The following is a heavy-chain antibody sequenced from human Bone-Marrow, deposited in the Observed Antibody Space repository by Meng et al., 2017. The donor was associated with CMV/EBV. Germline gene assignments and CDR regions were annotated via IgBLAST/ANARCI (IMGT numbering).Heavy chain of an antibody. V-gene: IGHV3-30*02. CDR3: AKSPQSRFIVGVPADKQQLRESSVSKQDY. J-gene: IGHJ4*02. D-gene: IGHD2-2*01. Sequence: GESLKISCAASGFTFSSYGMHWVRQAPGKGLEWVSFIRDDGSNKYYADSVKGRFTISRDNSKNTLYLQMNSRRAEDTAVYYGAKSPQSRFIVGVPADKQQLRESSVSKQDYWGQGTLVTVSS. CDR2: IRDDGSNK. CDR1: GFTFSSYG.